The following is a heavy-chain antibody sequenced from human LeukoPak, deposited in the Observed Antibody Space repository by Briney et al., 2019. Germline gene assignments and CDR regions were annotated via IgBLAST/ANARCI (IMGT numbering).Heavy chain of an antibody. CDR3: ASAFDI. Sequence: SETLSPTCTVSGGSISGSSYYWGWIRHPPRKGLEWIGSIYYSGSTCYNPSLKSRVTISVDTFKNQFSLKLSSVTATDTAVYYCASAFDIWGQGTMVSVSS. CDR1: GGSISGSSYY. V-gene: IGHV4-39*01. J-gene: IGHJ3*02. CDR2: IYYSGST.